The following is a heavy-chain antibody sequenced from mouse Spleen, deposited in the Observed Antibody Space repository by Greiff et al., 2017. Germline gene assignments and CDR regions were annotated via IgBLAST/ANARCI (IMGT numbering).Heavy chain of an antibody. D-gene: IGHD3-1*01. CDR2: IDPSDSYT. V-gene: IGHV1-50*01. CDR3: AKREGSSGYDAMDY. CDR1: GYTFTSYW. J-gene: IGHJ4*01. Sequence: QVQLQQPGAELVKPGASVKLSCKASGYTFTSYWMQWVKQRPGQGLEWIGEIDPSDSYTNYNQKFKGKATLTVDTSSSTAYMQLSSLTSEDSAVYYCAKREGSSGYDAMDYWGQGTSVTVSS.